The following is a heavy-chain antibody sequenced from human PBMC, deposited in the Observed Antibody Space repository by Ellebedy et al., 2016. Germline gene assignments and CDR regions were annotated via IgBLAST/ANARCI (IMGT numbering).Heavy chain of an antibody. V-gene: IGHV3-49*04. CDR2: IRSKAYGGTT. CDR3: ARWGILRGFDY. J-gene: IGHJ4*02. D-gene: IGHD7-27*01. CDR1: GFTFSAYA. Sequence: GGSLRLSCAASGFTFSAYAMSWVRQAPGKGLEWVGFIRSKAYGGTTEYAASVKGRFTISRDDSKSIAYLQMNSLKTEDTAVYYCARWGILRGFDYWGQGALVTVSS.